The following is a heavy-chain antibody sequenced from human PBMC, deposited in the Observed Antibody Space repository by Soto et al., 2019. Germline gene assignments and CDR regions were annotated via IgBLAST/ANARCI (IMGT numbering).Heavy chain of an antibody. Sequence: GGSLRLSCEASGFTFSSYAMSWVRQAPGKGLEWVSAISGSGGSPYYAASVKGRFTSSRDNSKNPLYLQMNSLRVEDTAVYYCAKDPQVVPAAITFRMSFDYWGQGTLVTVSS. D-gene: IGHD2-2*01. CDR3: AKDPQVVPAAITFRMSFDY. CDR1: GFTFSSYA. V-gene: IGHV3-23*01. CDR2: ISGSGGSP. J-gene: IGHJ4*02.